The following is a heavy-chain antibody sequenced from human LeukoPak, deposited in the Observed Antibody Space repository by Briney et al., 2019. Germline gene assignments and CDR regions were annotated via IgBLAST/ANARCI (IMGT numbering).Heavy chain of an antibody. CDR1: GFTFDDYA. CDR2: ISWNSGSI. D-gene: IGHD5-18*01. V-gene: IGHV3-9*01. J-gene: IGHJ4*02. Sequence: GRSLRLSCAASGFTFDDYAMHWVRQAPGKGLEWVSGISWNSGSIDYADSVKGRFTISRDNAKNSRYLQMNSLRAEDTALYYCAKGRGYNYGYIFGYFDYWGQGTLVTVSS. CDR3: AKGRGYNYGYIFGYFDY.